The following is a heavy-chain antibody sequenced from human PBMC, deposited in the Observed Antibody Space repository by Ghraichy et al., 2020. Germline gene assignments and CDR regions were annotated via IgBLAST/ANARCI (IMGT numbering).Heavy chain of an antibody. V-gene: IGHV4-4*09. J-gene: IGHJ4*02. Sequence: SQTLSLTCTVSGASISGYYWSWIRQPPGKGLEWIGYIYTSGSTNYNPSLKSRVTISVDTSKNQFSLKLSSVTAADTAVYYCARHKLEDFWSGYYTEVPLDFDYWGQGTLVTVSS. CDR3: ARHKLEDFWSGYYTEVPLDFDY. D-gene: IGHD3-3*01. CDR2: IYTSGST. CDR1: GASISGYY.